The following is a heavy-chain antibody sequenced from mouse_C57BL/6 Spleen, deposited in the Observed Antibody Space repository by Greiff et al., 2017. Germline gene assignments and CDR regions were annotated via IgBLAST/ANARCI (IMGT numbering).Heavy chain of an antibody. D-gene: IGHD2-1*01. J-gene: IGHJ1*03. Sequence: VQLQQSGPELVKPGASVKISCKASGYAFSSSWMNWVKQRPGKGLEWIGRIYPGDGDTNYNGKFKGKATLTADKSSSTAYMQLSSLTSEDSAVDFCARQGGNYWYFDVWGTGTTVTVSS. V-gene: IGHV1-82*01. CDR2: IYPGDGDT. CDR3: ARQGGNYWYFDV. CDR1: GYAFSSSW.